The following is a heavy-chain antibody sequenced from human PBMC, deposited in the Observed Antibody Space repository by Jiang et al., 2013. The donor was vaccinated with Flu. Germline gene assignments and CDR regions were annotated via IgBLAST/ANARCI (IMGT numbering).Heavy chain of an antibody. CDR1: GFTVSSNY. Sequence: VQLLESGGGLIQPGGSLRLSCAASGFTVSSNYMSWVRQAPGKGLEWVSVIYSGGSTYYADSVKGRFTISRDNSKNTLYLQMNSLRAEDTAVYYCARADTAMVTMADVRYYYYYGMDVWGQGTTVTVSS. D-gene: IGHD5-18*01. CDR2: IYSGGST. CDR3: ARADTAMVTMADVRYYYYYGMDV. V-gene: IGHV3-53*01. J-gene: IGHJ6*02.